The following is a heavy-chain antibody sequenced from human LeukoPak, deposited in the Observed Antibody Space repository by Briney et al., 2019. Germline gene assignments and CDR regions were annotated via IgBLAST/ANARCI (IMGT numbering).Heavy chain of an antibody. Sequence: GGSLRLSCAASGFTFSSYSMNWVRQAPGKGLEWVSSISSSSSYIYYADSVKGRFTISRDNSKNTLYLQMGSLRAEDMAVYYCARGGYYDFWSGYYSDYWGQGTLVTVSS. CDR3: ARGGYYDFWSGYYSDY. V-gene: IGHV3-21*01. D-gene: IGHD3-3*01. J-gene: IGHJ4*02. CDR2: ISSSSSYI. CDR1: GFTFSSYS.